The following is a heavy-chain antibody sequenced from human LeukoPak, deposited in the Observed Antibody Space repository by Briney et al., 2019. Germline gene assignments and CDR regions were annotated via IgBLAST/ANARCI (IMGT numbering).Heavy chain of an antibody. CDR2: ISYDGSNK. V-gene: IGHV3-30*03. CDR3: ARWGEGGGRGVDY. J-gene: IGHJ4*02. CDR1: GFTFSSYG. D-gene: IGHD3-16*01. Sequence: GRSLRLSCAASGFTFSSYGMHWVRQAPGKGLEWVAVISYDGSNKYYADSVKGRFTISRDNSKNTLYLQMNSLRAEDTAVYYCARWGEGGGRGVDYWGQGTLVTVSS.